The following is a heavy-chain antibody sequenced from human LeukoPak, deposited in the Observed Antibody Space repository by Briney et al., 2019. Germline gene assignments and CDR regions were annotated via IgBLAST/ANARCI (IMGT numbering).Heavy chain of an antibody. J-gene: IGHJ4*02. CDR1: GYTFTSYY. Sequence: ASVKVSCKASGYTFTSYYMHWVRQAPGQGLEWMGIINPSGGSTSYAQKFQGRVTMTRDTSTSTVYMELSSLRSEDTAVYYCATRGYSYGPLDYWGQGTLVTVSS. D-gene: IGHD5-18*01. CDR3: ATRGYSYGPLDY. V-gene: IGHV1-46*01. CDR2: INPSGGST.